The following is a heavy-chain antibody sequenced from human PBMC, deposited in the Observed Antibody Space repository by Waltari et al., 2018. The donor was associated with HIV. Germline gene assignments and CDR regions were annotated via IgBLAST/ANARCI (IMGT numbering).Heavy chain of an antibody. CDR3: ARYPEAFDWLLGPYYLDS. CDR2: ISAYNGNR. J-gene: IGHJ4*02. CDR1: GYTFTRYG. D-gene: IGHD3-9*01. Sequence: QVQLVQSGAEVKKPGASVKVSCKASGYTFTRYGIRRVRQAPGQGLEWMGWISAYNGNRNYAQKFQGRVTMTTDTSTITAYMELRSLRSDDTAVYYCARYPEAFDWLLGPYYLDSWGQGTLVTVSS. V-gene: IGHV1-18*01.